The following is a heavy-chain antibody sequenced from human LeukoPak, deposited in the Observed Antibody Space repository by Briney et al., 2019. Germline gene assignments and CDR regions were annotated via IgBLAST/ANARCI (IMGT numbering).Heavy chain of an antibody. Sequence: GGSLRLSCAASGFTFSSYWMSWVRQAPGKGLEWVANIKQGGSDRYYVDSVKGRFTISRDNAKNSLYLQVNSPRVEDTAVYYCARGYGSGASGPYYFDYWGQGTLVSVPS. J-gene: IGHJ4*02. CDR1: GFTFSSYW. V-gene: IGHV3-7*04. CDR2: IKQGGSDR. D-gene: IGHD3-10*01. CDR3: ARGYGSGASGPYYFDY.